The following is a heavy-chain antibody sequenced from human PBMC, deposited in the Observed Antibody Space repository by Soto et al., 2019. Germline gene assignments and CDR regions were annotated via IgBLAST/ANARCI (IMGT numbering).Heavy chain of an antibody. Sequence: KPSETLSLTCSVSGAALNSGNYYWSWIRQVPGKGLAWIGHIYVTGAVDYNPSLRDRITISQDTSERQFSLSLRLVTAADTAVYYCARLRIATNNSKWFDPWGQGTLVTVSS. CDR3: ARLRIATNNSKWFDP. CDR2: IYVTGAV. D-gene: IGHD2-21*01. CDR1: GAALNSGNYY. J-gene: IGHJ5*02. V-gene: IGHV4-31*03.